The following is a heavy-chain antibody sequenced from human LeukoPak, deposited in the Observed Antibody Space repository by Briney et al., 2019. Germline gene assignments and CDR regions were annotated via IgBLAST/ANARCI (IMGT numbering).Heavy chain of an antibody. CDR3: AKYIVGATLDY. J-gene: IGHJ4*02. D-gene: IGHD1-26*01. CDR2: ISGSGGST. CDR1: GFTFSSYA. V-gene: IGHV3-23*01. Sequence: GGSLRLSCAASGFTFSSYAMSWVRQAPGKGLEWVSAISGSGGSTYYANSVKGRFTISRDNSKNTLYLQMNSLRAEDMAVYYCAKYIVGATLDYWGQGTLVTVSS.